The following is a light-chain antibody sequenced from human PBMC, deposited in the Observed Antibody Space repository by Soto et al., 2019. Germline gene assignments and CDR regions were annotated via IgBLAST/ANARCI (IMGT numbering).Light chain of an antibody. CDR3: QQYGSSQYT. Sequence: EIVLTQSPGTLSLSPGERATLSCRASQSVSSSYLAWYQQKPGQAPRLLIYGASSRATGIPDRFNGGGSGTDCSLTISRLEPADFAVYYCQQYGSSQYTFGQGTKLEIK. CDR1: QSVSSSY. CDR2: GAS. V-gene: IGKV3-20*01. J-gene: IGKJ2*01.